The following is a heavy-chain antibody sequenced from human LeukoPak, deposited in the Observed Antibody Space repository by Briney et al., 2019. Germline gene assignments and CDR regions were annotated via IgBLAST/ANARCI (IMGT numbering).Heavy chain of an antibody. CDR2: VTGSGGDT. CDR3: ARGTLEHCSGASCYPLDS. J-gene: IGHJ5*01. D-gene: IGHD2-15*01. V-gene: IGHV3-23*01. CDR1: GFTFSNYA. Sequence: GGPLRLSCAASGFTFSNYAMSWVRQTPGKGLECVSVVTGSGGDTYYTGSVNGRFTISRDNSKNTLYLQMNSLRAEDTAVYYCARGTLEHCSGASCYPLDSWGQGTLVTVSS.